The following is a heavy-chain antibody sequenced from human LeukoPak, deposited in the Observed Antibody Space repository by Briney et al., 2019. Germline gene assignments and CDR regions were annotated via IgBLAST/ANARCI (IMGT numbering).Heavy chain of an antibody. CDR1: GFTFSSYW. V-gene: IGHV3-21*01. D-gene: IGHD2-2*02. J-gene: IGHJ3*02. CDR3: ARDRYLGAFDI. Sequence: GGSLRLSCAASGFTFSSYWMNWVRQAPGKGLEWVSSISSSSSYIYYADSVKGRFTISRDNAKNSLYLQMNSLRAEDTAVYYCARDRYLGAFDIWGQGTMVTVSS. CDR2: ISSSSSYI.